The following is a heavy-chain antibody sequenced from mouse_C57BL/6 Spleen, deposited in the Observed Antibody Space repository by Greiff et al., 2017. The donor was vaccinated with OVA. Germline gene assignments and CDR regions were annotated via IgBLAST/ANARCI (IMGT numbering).Heavy chain of an antibody. CDR1: GFNIKDYY. CDR2: IDPEDGET. CDR3: ATYYYGSSYWFAY. D-gene: IGHD1-1*01. J-gene: IGHJ3*01. V-gene: IGHV14-2*01. Sequence: VQLKESGAELVKPGASVKLSCTASGFNIKDYYMHWVKQRTEQGLEWIGRIDPEDGETKYAPKFQGKATITADTSSNTAYLQLSSLTSEDTAGYYCATYYYGSSYWFAYWGQGTLVTVSA.